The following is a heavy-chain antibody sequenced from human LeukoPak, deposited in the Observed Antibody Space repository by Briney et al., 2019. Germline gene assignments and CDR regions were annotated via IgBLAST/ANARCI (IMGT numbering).Heavy chain of an antibody. CDR3: ASSPSGSYSQIDY. CDR2: IYYSGST. CDR1: GGSVSRYY. Sequence: SETLSLTCTVSGGSVSRYYWRWIRQPPGKGLEWIGYIYYSGSTSYNPSLKRRVTISVDTSKNQFSLKLSSVTAADTAVYYCASSPSGSYSQIDYWGQGTLVTVSS. V-gene: IGHV4-59*08. D-gene: IGHD1-26*01. J-gene: IGHJ4*02.